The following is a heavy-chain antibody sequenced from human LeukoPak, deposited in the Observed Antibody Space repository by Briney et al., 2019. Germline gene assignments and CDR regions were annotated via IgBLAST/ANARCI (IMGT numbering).Heavy chain of an antibody. CDR2: ISSSSSTI. V-gene: IGHV3-48*01. Sequence: GGSLRLSCAASGFTFSSYSMNWVRQAPGKGLEWVSYISSSSSTIYYADSVKGRFTISRDNAKNSLYLQMNSLRAEDTAVYYCAPVGEGLLWFGELLPDYYMDVWGKGTTVTVSS. CDR3: APVGEGLLWFGELLPDYYMDV. D-gene: IGHD3-10*01. J-gene: IGHJ6*03. CDR1: GFTFSSYS.